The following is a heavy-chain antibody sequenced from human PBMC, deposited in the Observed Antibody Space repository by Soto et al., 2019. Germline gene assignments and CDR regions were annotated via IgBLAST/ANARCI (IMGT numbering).Heavy chain of an antibody. D-gene: IGHD3-3*01. CDR2: IDPSDSYT. Sequence: PGESLKISCKGSGYSFTNYWISWVRQMPGKGLEWMGRIDPSDSYTNYSPSFQGHVTISADKSISTAYLQWSSLKASDTAMYYCARSRLRFLEWLNKNTRFPDAFDIWGQGTMVTVSS. J-gene: IGHJ3*02. CDR1: GYSFTNYW. V-gene: IGHV5-10-1*01. CDR3: ARSRLRFLEWLNKNTRFPDAFDI.